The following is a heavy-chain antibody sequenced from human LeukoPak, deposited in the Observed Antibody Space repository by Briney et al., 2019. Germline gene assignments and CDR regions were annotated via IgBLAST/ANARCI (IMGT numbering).Heavy chain of an antibody. CDR3: ARGNWDSSGWYYDY. CDR1: GGTFSSYA. D-gene: IGHD6-19*01. V-gene: IGHV1-69*05. J-gene: IGHJ4*02. CDR2: IISIFGTA. Sequence: ASVKVSCKASGGTFSSYAISWVRQAPGQGLEWMGRIISIFGTANYAQEFQGRVTITTDESTNTAYMELSSLRSEDTAVYYCARGNWDSSGWYYDYWGQGTLVTVSS.